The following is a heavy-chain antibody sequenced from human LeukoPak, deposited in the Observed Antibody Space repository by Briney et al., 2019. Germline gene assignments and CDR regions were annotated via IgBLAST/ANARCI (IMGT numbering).Heavy chain of an antibody. D-gene: IGHD5-24*01. V-gene: IGHV1-8*01. Sequence: ASVKVSCKASGYTFTSYDINWVRQATGQGLEWMGWMNPNSGNTGYAQKFQGRVTMTRNTSISTAYMELSSLRSEDTAVYYCARGKARDGYNYPGIFDYWAQGTLVTVSS. CDR2: MNPNSGNT. CDR1: GYTFTSYD. J-gene: IGHJ4*02. CDR3: ARGKARDGYNYPGIFDY.